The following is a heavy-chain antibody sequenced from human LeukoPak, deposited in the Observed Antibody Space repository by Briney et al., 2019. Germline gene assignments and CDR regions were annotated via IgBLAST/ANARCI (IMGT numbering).Heavy chain of an antibody. CDR1: GGSISSYY. D-gene: IGHD1-26*01. V-gene: IGHV4-59*08. CDR2: LYNSGST. J-gene: IGHJ4*02. Sequence: SETLSLTCTVSGGSISSYYWSWIRQPPGKGLEWIGYLYNSGSTNYNPSLKSRVTISVDTSKNQFSLKVSSVTAADTAVYYCARHREGYYSDYWGQGTLVTVSS. CDR3: ARHREGYYSDY.